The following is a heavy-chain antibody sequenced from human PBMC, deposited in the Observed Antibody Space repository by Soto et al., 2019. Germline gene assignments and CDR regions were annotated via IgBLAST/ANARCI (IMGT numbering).Heavy chain of an antibody. J-gene: IGHJ4*02. V-gene: IGHV3-33*01. CDR2: IWYDGSNK. CDR3: ARGIGSYGYSFDY. CDR1: GFTFSSYG. D-gene: IGHD5-18*01. Sequence: QVQLVESGGGVVQPGRSLRLSCAASGFTFSSYGMHWVRQAPGKGLEWVAVIWYDGSNKYYADSVKGRFTISRDNSKNTVHLQMNSLRAEDTAVYYCARGIGSYGYSFDYWGQGSLVTVSS.